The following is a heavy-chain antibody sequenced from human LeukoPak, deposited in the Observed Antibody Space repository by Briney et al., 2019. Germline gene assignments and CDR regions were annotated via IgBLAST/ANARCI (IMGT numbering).Heavy chain of an antibody. CDR2: ISAYNGNT. CDR1: GYTFTSYG. V-gene: IGHV1-18*01. D-gene: IGHD2-2*02. Sequence: ASVKVSCKASGYTFTSYGISWVRQAPGQGLEWMGWISAYNGNTNYAQKLQGRVTMTTDTSTSTAYMELRSLRSDDTAVYYCARDYCSSTSCYSWYFDLWGRGTLVTVSS. CDR3: ARDYCSSTSCYSWYFDL. J-gene: IGHJ2*01.